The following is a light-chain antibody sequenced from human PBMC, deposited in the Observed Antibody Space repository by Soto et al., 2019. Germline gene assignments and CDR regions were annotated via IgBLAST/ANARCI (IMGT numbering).Light chain of an antibody. CDR1: QSVSSN. V-gene: IGKV3-15*01. CDR2: GAS. CDR3: KQYNNWPPWT. Sequence: EIVMTQSPATLSVSPGERATLSCRASQSVSSNLAWYQQKPGQAPRLLIYGASTRATGIPARFSGSGSGTEFTLNISSLQSEDFAFYYCKQYNNWPPWTFGQGTKVEIK. J-gene: IGKJ1*01.